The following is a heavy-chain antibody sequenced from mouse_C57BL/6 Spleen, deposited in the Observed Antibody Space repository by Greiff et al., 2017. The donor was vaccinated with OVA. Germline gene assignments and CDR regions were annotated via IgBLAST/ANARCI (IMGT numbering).Heavy chain of an antibody. Sequence: VQLQQSGAELVRPGASVTLSCKASGYTFTDYEMHWVKQTPVHGLEWIGAIDPETGGTAYNQKFKGKAILTADKSSSTAYMELRSLTSEDSAVYDCTHDYYGSSQFAYWGQGTLVTVSA. CDR1: GYTFTDYE. J-gene: IGHJ3*01. D-gene: IGHD1-1*01. V-gene: IGHV1-15*01. CDR2: IDPETGGT. CDR3: THDYYGSSQFAY.